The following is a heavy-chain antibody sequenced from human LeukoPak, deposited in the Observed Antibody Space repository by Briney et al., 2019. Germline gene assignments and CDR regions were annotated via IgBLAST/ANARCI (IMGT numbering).Heavy chain of an antibody. D-gene: IGHD3-10*01. CDR2: INPNSGDT. Sequence: GASVKVSCKASEYTFTGYYMHWVRQAPGQGLEWMAWINPNSGDTHYAQRFQGRVTMTSDTSISTAYMELSSLRSDDTAVYYCARGGVITLDYWGQGTLVTVSS. J-gene: IGHJ4*02. CDR3: ARGGVITLDY. V-gene: IGHV1-2*02. CDR1: EYTFTGYY.